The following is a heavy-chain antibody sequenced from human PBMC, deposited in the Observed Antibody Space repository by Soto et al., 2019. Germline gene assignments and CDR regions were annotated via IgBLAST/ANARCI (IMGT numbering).Heavy chain of an antibody. CDR3: AREVVVSGYEGYYDYGMDV. D-gene: IGHD5-12*01. CDR2: TRNKANSYTT. Sequence: GGSLRLSCAASGFTFSDHYMDWVRQAPGKGLEWVGRTRNKANSYTTEYAACVKGRFTISRDDSKNSLYLQMNSLKTEDTAVYSCAREVVVSGYEGYYDYGMDVWGQGTTVTVSS. J-gene: IGHJ6*02. V-gene: IGHV3-72*01. CDR1: GFTFSDHY.